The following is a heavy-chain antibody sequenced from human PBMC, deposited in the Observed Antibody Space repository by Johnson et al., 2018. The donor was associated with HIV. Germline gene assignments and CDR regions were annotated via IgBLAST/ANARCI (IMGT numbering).Heavy chain of an antibody. Sequence: QVQLVESGGGVVQPGRSPRLSCAASGFTFSSYGMHWVRQAPGKGLEWVAVISYDGSNKYYADSVKGRFTLSRDNSKNKLYLQMNSLGAEDTAVYYWSKDVSRTVGATLGPGAFDIWGQGTMVTVSS. V-gene: IGHV3-30*18. D-gene: IGHD1-26*01. CDR1: GFTFSSYG. J-gene: IGHJ3*02. CDR3: SKDVSRTVGATLGPGAFDI. CDR2: ISYDGSNK.